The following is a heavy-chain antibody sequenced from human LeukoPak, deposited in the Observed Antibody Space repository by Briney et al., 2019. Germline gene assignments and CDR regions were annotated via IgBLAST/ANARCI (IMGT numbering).Heavy chain of an antibody. CDR2: IYYSGST. CDR3: ARDRVDYSYYYYGMDV. J-gene: IGHJ6*02. D-gene: IGHD4-11*01. CDR1: GGSISSYY. V-gene: IGHV4-59*01. Sequence: PSETLSLTCTVSGGSISSYYWSWIRQPPGKRLEWIGYIYYSGSTNYNPSLKSRVTISVDTSKNQFSLKLSSVTAADTAVYYCARDRVDYSYYYYGMDVWGQGTTVTVSS.